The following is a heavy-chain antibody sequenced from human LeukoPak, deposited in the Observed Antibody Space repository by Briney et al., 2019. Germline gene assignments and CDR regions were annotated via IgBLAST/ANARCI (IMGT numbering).Heavy chain of an antibody. V-gene: IGHV4-4*02. J-gene: IGHJ4*02. CDR3: ARLLNYYDSSGLD. D-gene: IGHD3-22*01. CDR2: IYHSGST. Sequence: GSLRLSCAASGFTFSSHWMYWVRQPPGKGLEWIGEIYHSGSTNYNPSLKSRVTISVDKSKNQFSLKLSSVTAADTAVYYCARLLNYYDSSGLDWGQGTLVTVSS. CDR1: GFTFSSHW.